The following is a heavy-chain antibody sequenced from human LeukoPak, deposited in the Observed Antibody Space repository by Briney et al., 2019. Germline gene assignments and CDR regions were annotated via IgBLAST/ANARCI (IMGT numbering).Heavy chain of an antibody. CDR1: GDPFNNFY. J-gene: IGHJ6*03. CDR3: ARGYSSGWYYVDA. Sequence: SETLSLTCTVSGDPFNNFYWSWLRQSAGKGLEWIGRIYTTGSTNYNPSLKSRVTMSVDTSKNQFSLRLSSVTAADTAVYYCARGYSSGWYYVDAWGTGTTVTVSS. V-gene: IGHV4-4*07. D-gene: IGHD6-19*01. CDR2: IYTTGST.